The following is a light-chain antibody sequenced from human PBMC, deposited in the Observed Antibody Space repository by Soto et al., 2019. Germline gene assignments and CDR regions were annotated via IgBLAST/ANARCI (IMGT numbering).Light chain of an antibody. CDR2: HAS. Sequence: DIVLTQSPGTLSLSPGERATLSCRAIQSISSNYLAWYQQKPGQAPRLIIYHASSRATGIPDRFSGSGSGTDFTLTISRLEPEYFSVYYCERYGSSPLTFGPGTKVDIK. V-gene: IGKV3-20*01. J-gene: IGKJ3*01. CDR3: ERYGSSPLT. CDR1: QSISSNY.